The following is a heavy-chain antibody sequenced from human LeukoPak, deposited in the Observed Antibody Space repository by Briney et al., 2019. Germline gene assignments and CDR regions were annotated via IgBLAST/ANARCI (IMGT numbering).Heavy chain of an antibody. D-gene: IGHD6-6*01. CDR2: ISAYNGNP. V-gene: IGHV1-18*01. CDR3: ARDMVAARPNWFDP. CDR1: GYSFTTYG. Sequence: ASVKVSCKASGYSFTTYGIPWVRPAPAQGLAWMGWISAYNGNPNYAQKLQGRVTMTTDTSTSTAYMELRSLTSDDTAVYYCARDMVAARPNWFDPWGQGTLVTVSS. J-gene: IGHJ5*02.